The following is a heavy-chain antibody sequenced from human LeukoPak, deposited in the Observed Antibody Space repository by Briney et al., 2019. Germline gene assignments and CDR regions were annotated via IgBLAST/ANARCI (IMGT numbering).Heavy chain of an antibody. V-gene: IGHV4-59*01. D-gene: IGHD6-19*01. CDR3: ARAGGGWSFDY. J-gene: IGHJ4*02. CDR2: LFFGGST. CDR1: GASISTYY. Sequence: SETLSLTCTVSGASISTYYWSWIRQPPGRGLEWIGYLFFGGSTNYNPSLKSRVTISSDTSRNQLSLKLTSVTAADTAVYYCARAGGGWSFDYLGQGTLVTVSS.